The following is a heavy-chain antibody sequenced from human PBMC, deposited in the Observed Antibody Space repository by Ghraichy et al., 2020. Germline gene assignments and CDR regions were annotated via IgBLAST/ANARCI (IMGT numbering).Heavy chain of an antibody. CDR1: GFTFSSYT. J-gene: IGHJ4*02. Sequence: GSLRLSCAASGFTFSSYTLTWVRQAPGEGLEWVSSISSTSGYIYYADSVKGRFTISRDNAKNSLFLQMNSLRDEDTAVYYCARRLKPTVLSSLVFDSWGQGALVTVSS. CDR3: ARRLKPTVLSSLVFDS. CDR2: ISSTSGYI. V-gene: IGHV3-21*01. D-gene: IGHD6-6*01.